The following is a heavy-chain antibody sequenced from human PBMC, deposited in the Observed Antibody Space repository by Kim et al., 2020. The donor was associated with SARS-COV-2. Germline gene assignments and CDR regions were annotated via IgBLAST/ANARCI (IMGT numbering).Heavy chain of an antibody. D-gene: IGHD3-3*01. Sequence: SLMSRVTMSVDTAKNQFSLKLSSVTAADTAVYYCARARITIFGGQNWFDPWGQGTLVTVSS. V-gene: IGHV4-4*07. J-gene: IGHJ5*02. CDR3: ARARITIFGGQNWFDP.